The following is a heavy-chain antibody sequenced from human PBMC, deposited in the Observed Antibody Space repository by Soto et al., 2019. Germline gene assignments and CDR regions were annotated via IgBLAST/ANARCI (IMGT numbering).Heavy chain of an antibody. Sequence: SVKVSCKASGGTFSSYAISWVRQAPGQGLEWMGGIIPIFGTANYAQKFQGRVTITADKSTSTAYMELSSLRSADTAVYYCARGTMAAYYYSGMDVWGQGTTVTVSS. CDR1: GGTFSSYA. J-gene: IGHJ6*02. CDR2: IIPIFGTA. V-gene: IGHV1-69*06. D-gene: IGHD3-10*01. CDR3: ARGTMAAYYYSGMDV.